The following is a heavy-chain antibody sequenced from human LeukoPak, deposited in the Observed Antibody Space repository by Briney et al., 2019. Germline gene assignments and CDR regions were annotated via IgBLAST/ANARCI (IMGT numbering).Heavy chain of an antibody. J-gene: IGHJ4*02. CDR2: ITGGSDST. CDR1: GFTFSSYV. V-gene: IGHV3-23*01. Sequence: GGSLRLSCAASGFTFSSYVMSWVRQAPGKGLEWVSAITGGSDSTYYADSVRGRFTISRDNSKNTLYLQMNSLRAEDTAVYYCAKGSSGARPYFFDYWGQGTLITVSS. CDR3: AKGSSGARPYFFDY.